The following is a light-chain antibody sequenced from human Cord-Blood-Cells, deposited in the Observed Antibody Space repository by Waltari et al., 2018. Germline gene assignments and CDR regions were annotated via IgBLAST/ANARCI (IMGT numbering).Light chain of an antibody. Sequence: AIGMTQSPSPCSAFTGDRVTLTCRASQGISSYLAWYQQKPGKAPKLLIYAASTFQNGVPSRFSSTGFGTDFTLTISCLQSEDFATYDCQQYYSYPYTFGHGTKLEIK. CDR3: QQYYSYPYT. CDR1: QGISSY. J-gene: IGKJ2*01. CDR2: AAS. V-gene: IGKV1-8*01.